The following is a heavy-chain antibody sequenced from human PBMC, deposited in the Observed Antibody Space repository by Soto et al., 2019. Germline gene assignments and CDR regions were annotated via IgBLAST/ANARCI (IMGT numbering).Heavy chain of an antibody. CDR2: ISGSGGST. CDR3: AKDDDYYDSSGYYLPFDY. V-gene: IGHV3-23*01. Sequence: GGSLRLSCAASGFTFSSYAMSWVRQATGKGLEWVSAISGSGGSTYYADSVKGRLTTSRDDSKNTLYLQMNSLRAEDTAVYYCAKDDDYYDSSGYYLPFDYWGQGTLVTVSS. J-gene: IGHJ4*02. CDR1: GFTFSSYA. D-gene: IGHD3-22*01.